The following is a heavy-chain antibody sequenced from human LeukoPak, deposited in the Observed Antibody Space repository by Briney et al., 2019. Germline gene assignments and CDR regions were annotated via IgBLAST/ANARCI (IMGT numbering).Heavy chain of an antibody. CDR2: IWSDGSKE. Sequence: PGRSLRLSCAASGFTFSSYAMHWVRQAPGKGLEWVALIWSDGSKEYYLDSVKGRFTISRDNSKNTVSLQMNSLRVEDTAVYYCARGEYYYDGGYWGQGTLVAVSS. J-gene: IGHJ4*02. D-gene: IGHD3-22*01. V-gene: IGHV3-33*08. CDR3: ARGEYYYDGGY. CDR1: GFTFSSYA.